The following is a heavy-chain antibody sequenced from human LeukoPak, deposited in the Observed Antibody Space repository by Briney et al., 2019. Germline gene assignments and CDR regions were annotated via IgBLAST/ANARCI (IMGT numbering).Heavy chain of an antibody. V-gene: IGHV3-23*01. CDR2: IRGSGCST. CDR3: ATDTYYYGSGGSAAVRYYYGMDV. D-gene: IGHD3-10*01. J-gene: IGHJ6*04. CDR1: GFTFSSYA. Sequence: GGSLRLSCAASGFTFSSYAMSWVRQAPGKGLEWVSAIRGSGCSTYYADSVKGRFTISRDNSKTTLYLQMNSLRAEDTGVYYCATDTYYYGSGGSAAVRYYYGMDVWGKGTTVTVSS.